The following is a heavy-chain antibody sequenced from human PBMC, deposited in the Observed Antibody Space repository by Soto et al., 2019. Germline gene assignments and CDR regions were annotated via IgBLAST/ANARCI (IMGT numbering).Heavy chain of an antibody. CDR1: GGSISSGGYY. Sequence: SETLSLTCTVSGGSISSGGYYWSWIRQHPGKGLEWIGYIYYSGSTYYNPSLKSRVTISVDTSKNQFSLKLSSVTAADTAVYYCARAYLTPRIVVVPAAFDYWGQGTLVTVSS. J-gene: IGHJ4*02. D-gene: IGHD2-2*01. CDR2: IYYSGST. CDR3: ARAYLTPRIVVVPAAFDY. V-gene: IGHV4-31*03.